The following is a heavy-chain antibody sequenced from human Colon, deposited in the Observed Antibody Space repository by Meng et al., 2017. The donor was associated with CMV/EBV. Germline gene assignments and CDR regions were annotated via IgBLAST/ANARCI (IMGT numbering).Heavy chain of an antibody. V-gene: IGHV1-69*01. CDR2: LIPIFGTA. D-gene: IGHD2-2*01. CDR3: ARSPLPAALTWFDP. J-gene: IGHJ5*02. Sequence: SGGPFNSNAISWLRQAPGQALEWMGGLIPIFGTAKYPQNFQGRVTITAAASTTTIYMELTRLTSAATAVSYCARSPLPAALTWFDPWCQGTLVTVSS. CDR1: GGPFNSNA.